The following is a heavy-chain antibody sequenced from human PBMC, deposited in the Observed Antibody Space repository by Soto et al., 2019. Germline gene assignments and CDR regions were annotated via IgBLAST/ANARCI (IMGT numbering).Heavy chain of an antibody. CDR3: AKSYWSGAQGGSH. Sequence: EVQLLESGGGLVQPGGSLRLSCAASGFTFGNCAMSWVRQVPGKGLECVSVISGSGGSTYYADSVKGRFTISRDNSKNALYLQMNSLRAEDTAVYYCAKSYWSGAQGGSHWGQGTLVTVSS. CDR1: GFTFGNCA. D-gene: IGHD2-15*01. J-gene: IGHJ1*01. CDR2: ISGSGGST. V-gene: IGHV3-23*01.